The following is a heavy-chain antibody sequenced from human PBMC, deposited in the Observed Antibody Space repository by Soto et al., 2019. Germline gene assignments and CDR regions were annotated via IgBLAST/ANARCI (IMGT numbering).Heavy chain of an antibody. CDR2: LSDSGGSI. CDR3: AKVSSSWYAGFFDL. Sequence: EVQLLESGGGLVQPGGSLRLSCTASGFTFSSHAMTWVRQAPGKGLEWVSGLSDSGGSIYYAASVKGRFTIFRDNSMNTLYLQMNTLRAEDTAVYYCAKVSSSWYAGFFDLWGQGTLVTVSS. V-gene: IGHV3-23*01. CDR1: GFTFSSHA. D-gene: IGHD6-13*01. J-gene: IGHJ4*02.